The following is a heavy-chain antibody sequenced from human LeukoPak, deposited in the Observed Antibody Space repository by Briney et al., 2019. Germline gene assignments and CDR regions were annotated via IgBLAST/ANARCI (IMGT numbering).Heavy chain of an antibody. CDR1: GFTFSSYA. CDR3: AKYGSGTYYDGLH. J-gene: IGHJ4*02. V-gene: IGHV3-23*01. Sequence: GGSLRLSCAASGFTFSSYAMTWVRQAPGKGLQWVSTISVSGENTYYADSVKGRFTISRDISKSTLYLQMNSMRDEDTALYYCAKYGSGTYYDGLHWGQGTLVTVSS. CDR2: ISVSGENT. D-gene: IGHD3-10*01.